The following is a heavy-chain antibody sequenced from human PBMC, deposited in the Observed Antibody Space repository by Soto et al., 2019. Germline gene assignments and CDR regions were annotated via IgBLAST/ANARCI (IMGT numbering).Heavy chain of an antibody. J-gene: IGHJ4*02. V-gene: IGHV3-30*18. D-gene: IGHD3-22*01. CDR3: AKDTYYYDRSGYYTYDY. Sequence: GGSLRLSCAASGFTFSSYGVHWVRQAPGKGLEWVAVISYDGSNKHYADSVKGRFTISRDNSKNTLDLQMNSLRAEDTAVYYCAKDTYYYDRSGYYTYDYWGQGTQVTVSS. CDR2: ISYDGSNK. CDR1: GFTFSSYG.